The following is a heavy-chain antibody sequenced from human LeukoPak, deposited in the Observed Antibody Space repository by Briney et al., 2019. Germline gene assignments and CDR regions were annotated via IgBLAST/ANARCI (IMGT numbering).Heavy chain of an antibody. CDR3: TKGIRAFDI. J-gene: IGHJ3*02. D-gene: IGHD3-16*01. CDR1: GFTFNTYA. Sequence: GGSLRLSCEASGFTFNTYAMTWVRQAPGKGLEWVSTVDSSGTSTYYADSVKGRFTISRDNSKSTLYLQMNSLRAEDTAVYFCTKGIRAFDIWGQGTMVTVSS. CDR2: VDSSGTST. V-gene: IGHV3-23*05.